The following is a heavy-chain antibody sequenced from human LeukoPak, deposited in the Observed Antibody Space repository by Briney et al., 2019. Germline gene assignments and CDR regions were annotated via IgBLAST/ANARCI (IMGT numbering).Heavy chain of an antibody. V-gene: IGHV3-48*01. CDR1: GFTLSSYN. D-gene: IGHD4-23*01. CDR3: ARKNDYGGNCFNY. CDR2: ISSSSSAI. J-gene: IGHJ4*02. Sequence: GGSLRLSCAASGFTLSSYNMNWVRQAPGKGLEWVSYISSSSSAIYYADSVKGRFTVSRDNAKNSLYLQMNSLRAEDTAVYYCARKNDYGGNCFNYWGQGTLVTVSS.